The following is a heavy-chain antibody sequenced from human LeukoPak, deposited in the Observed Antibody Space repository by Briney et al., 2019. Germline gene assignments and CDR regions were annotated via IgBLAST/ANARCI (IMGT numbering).Heavy chain of an antibody. CDR2: ISNDGGNT. Sequence: GGSLRLSCAASGFTFSSYWMHWVRQAPGKGLVWVSRISNDGGNTSYADSVKGRFTISRDNAKNSLYLQINSLRAEDTAVYYCARVSWGSDDWHFDLWGRGTLIIVSS. D-gene: IGHD7-27*01. J-gene: IGHJ2*01. V-gene: IGHV3-74*01. CDR1: GFTFSSYW. CDR3: ARVSWGSDDWHFDL.